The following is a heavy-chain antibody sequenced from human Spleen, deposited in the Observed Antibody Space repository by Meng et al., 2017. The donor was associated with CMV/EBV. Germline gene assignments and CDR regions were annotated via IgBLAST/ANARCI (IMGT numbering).Heavy chain of an antibody. V-gene: IGHV3-30-3*01. J-gene: IGHJ5*02. CDR1: GFTFSSYA. Sequence: GGSLRLSCVASGFTFSSYAMHWVRQAPGKGLEWVAVISYAGSNKYFVDSVKGRFTISRDNSKNTLYLQMNSLRAEDTAVYYCAREAVLRFLEWASRDWFDPWGQGTLVTVSS. CDR2: ISYAGSNK. D-gene: IGHD3-3*01. CDR3: AREAVLRFLEWASRDWFDP.